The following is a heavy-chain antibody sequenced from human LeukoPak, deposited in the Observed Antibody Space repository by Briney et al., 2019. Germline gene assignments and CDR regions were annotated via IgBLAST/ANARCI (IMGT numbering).Heavy chain of an antibody. CDR1: GFTVSSNE. Sequence: GGSLRLSCAASGFTVSSNEMSWVRQAPGKGPEWVSIIYGSASAYYADSVKDRFTISRDTSMNTVYLQMNSLRAEDTAIYYCVKERSFDIWGQGTMVTVSS. J-gene: IGHJ3*02. V-gene: IGHV3-66*01. CDR2: IYGSASA. CDR3: VKERSFDI.